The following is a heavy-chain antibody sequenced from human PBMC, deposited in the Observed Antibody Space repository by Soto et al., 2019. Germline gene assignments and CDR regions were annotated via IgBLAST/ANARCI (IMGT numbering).Heavy chain of an antibody. CDR2: IHYSGST. CDR1: SGSISSYY. J-gene: IGHJ5*02. V-gene: IGHV4-59*03. Sequence: SETLSLTCTVSSGSISSYYWSWIRQPPGEGLQWIGYIHYSGSTKYNPSLKSRVTMSVDTSKNKFSLSLKSVTAADTAFYYCAHRPARFFGANWFDPWGQGTLVTVSS. CDR3: AHRPARFFGANWFDP. D-gene: IGHD3-3*01.